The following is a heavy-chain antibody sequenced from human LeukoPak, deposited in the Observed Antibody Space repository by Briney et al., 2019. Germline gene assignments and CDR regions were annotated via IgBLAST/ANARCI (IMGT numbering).Heavy chain of an antibody. Sequence: SETLSLTCAVYGGSFSGYYWSWIRQPPGKGLEWIGEINHSGSTNYNPSLKSRVTISVDTSKNQFSLKLSSVTAADTAVYYCARGTYCSSTSCYIRGYPAGWFDPWGQGTLVTVSS. CDR1: GGSFSGYY. J-gene: IGHJ5*02. CDR2: INHSGST. V-gene: IGHV4-34*01. CDR3: ARGTYCSSTSCYIRGYPAGWFDP. D-gene: IGHD2-2*02.